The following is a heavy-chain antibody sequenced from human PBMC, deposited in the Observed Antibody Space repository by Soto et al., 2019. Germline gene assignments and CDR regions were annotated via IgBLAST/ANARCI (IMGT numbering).Heavy chain of an antibody. CDR2: IWYDGSNK. Sequence: GGSLRLSCAASGFTFSSYGMHWVRQAPGKGLEWVAVIWYDGSNKYYADSVKGRFTISRDNSKNTLYLQMNSLRAEDTAVYYCAREVPAAMDNYYGMDVWGQGTTVTVSS. CDR3: AREVPAAMDNYYGMDV. J-gene: IGHJ6*02. V-gene: IGHV3-33*01. D-gene: IGHD2-2*01. CDR1: GFTFSSYG.